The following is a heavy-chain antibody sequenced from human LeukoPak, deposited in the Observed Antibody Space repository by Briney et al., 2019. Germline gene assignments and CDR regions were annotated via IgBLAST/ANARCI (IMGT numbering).Heavy chain of an antibody. CDR2: INHSGST. V-gene: IGHV4-34*01. J-gene: IGHJ4*02. Sequence: SEALSLTCAVSGGSFSGYYWSWIRQPPGKGLEWIGEINHSGSTNYNPSLKSRVTISVDTSKNQFSLKLSSVTAADTAVCYCARGRRGRDKYYFDYWGQGTLVTVSS. CDR3: ARGRRGRDKYYFDY. CDR1: GGSFSGYY. D-gene: IGHD3-10*01.